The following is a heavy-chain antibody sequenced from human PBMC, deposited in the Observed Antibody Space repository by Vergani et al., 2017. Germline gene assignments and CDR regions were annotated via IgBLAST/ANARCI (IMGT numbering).Heavy chain of an antibody. CDR1: GFIFSTYG. CDR3: GKDRGRDSSGWYYYYSGMDV. CDR2: VSNDGSNK. Sequence: QVQLVESGGGVVQPGRSLRLSCAASGFIFSTYGMHWVRQAPGKGLEWVAVVSNDGSNKYYADSVKGRFTISRDNSKNTLYLKMNSLRAEDKAVYYGGKDRGRDSSGWYYYYSGMDVWGQGTRSPSP. D-gene: IGHD6-19*01. V-gene: IGHV3-30*18. J-gene: IGHJ6*02.